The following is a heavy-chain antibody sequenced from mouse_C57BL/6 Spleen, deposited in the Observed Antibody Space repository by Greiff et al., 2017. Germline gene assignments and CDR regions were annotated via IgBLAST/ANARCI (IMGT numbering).Heavy chain of an antibody. V-gene: IGHV1-50*01. CDR3: ARRGGNSFAY. CDR1: GYTFTSYW. CDR2: IDPSDSYT. J-gene: IGHJ3*01. Sequence: QVQLQQPGAELVKPGASVKLSCKASGYTFTSYWMQWVKQRPGQGLEWIGEIDPSDSYTNYNQKFKGKATLPVDTSSSTADMQLSSLTSEDSAVYYCARRGGNSFAYWGQGTLVTVSA. D-gene: IGHD2-1*01.